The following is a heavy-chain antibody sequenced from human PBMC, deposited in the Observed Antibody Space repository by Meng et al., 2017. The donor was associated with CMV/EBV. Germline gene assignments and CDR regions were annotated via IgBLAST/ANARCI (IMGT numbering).Heavy chain of an antibody. J-gene: IGHJ4*02. Sequence: QEQVWRSAGVMKRRGASVKCSCKPSAYTFTGYYMHWVRQAPGQGLEWMGWINPKSGGTNYAQKFQGRVTMTRDTSISTAYMELSRLKSDDTAVYYCARPAIMRQQLVHIDYWGQGTLVTVSS. CDR1: AYTFTGYY. CDR3: ARPAIMRQQLVHIDY. D-gene: IGHD6-13*01. CDR2: INPKSGGT. V-gene: IGHV1-2*02.